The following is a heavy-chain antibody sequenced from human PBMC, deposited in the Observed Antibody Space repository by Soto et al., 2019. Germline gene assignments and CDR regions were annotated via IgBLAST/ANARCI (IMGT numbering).Heavy chain of an antibody. CDR3: ARVRGRDRYYYYGMDV. Sequence: SQTLSLTCVISGDSVSGNSAAWNWIRQSPSRGLEWLGRTYYRSKWYNDYAVSVRSRITINPDTSRNQFSLQLNSVTPEDTAVYYCARVRGRDRYYYYGMDVWGQGTTVTVSS. D-gene: IGHD2-21*02. CDR2: TYYRSKWYN. CDR1: GDSVSGNSAA. J-gene: IGHJ6*02. V-gene: IGHV6-1*01.